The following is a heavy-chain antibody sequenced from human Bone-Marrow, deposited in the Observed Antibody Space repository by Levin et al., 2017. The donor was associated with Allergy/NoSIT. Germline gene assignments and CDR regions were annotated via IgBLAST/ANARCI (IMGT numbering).Heavy chain of an antibody. CDR3: VGMANEAFDF. J-gene: IGHJ3*01. D-gene: IGHD5-24*01. CDR2: MYYTGSS. V-gene: IGHV4-59*01. Sequence: PSETLSLTCNVSDGSINSYFWTWIRQPPGKGLEWIGYMYYTGSSNYNPSLKSRVSMSVDTSRNQFSLKLSSVTAADTAVYYCVGMANEAFDFWGQGTMVTVSS. CDR1: DGSINSYF.